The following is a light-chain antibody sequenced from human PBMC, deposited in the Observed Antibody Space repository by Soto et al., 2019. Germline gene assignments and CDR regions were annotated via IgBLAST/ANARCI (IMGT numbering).Light chain of an antibody. CDR1: SSDVGAYNF. Sequence: QSALTQPASVSGSPGQSITISCTGTSSDVGAYNFVSWHQQHPGKAPKLMIYNVYDRPSGISYRFSGSKSGNTASLTISGLQSEDEADYYCSAYTVSRTYVFGTGTKLTVL. CDR3: SAYTVSRTYV. V-gene: IGLV2-14*03. CDR2: NVY. J-gene: IGLJ1*01.